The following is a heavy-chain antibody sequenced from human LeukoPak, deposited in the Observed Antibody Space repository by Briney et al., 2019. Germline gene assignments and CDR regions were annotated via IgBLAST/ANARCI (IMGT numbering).Heavy chain of an antibody. CDR3: ARGSDYGDYRGVSYAFDI. CDR2: INAGNGNT. Sequence: GASVKVSCKASGYTFTSYAMHWVRQAPGQRLEWMGWINAGNGNTKYSQKFQGRVTITADKSTSTAYMELSSLRSEDTAVYYCARGSDYGDYRGVSYAFDIWGQGTMVTVSS. J-gene: IGHJ3*02. CDR1: GYTFTSYA. D-gene: IGHD4-17*01. V-gene: IGHV1-3*01.